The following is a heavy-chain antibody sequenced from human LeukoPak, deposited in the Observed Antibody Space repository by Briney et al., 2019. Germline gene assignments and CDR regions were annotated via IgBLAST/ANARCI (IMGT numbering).Heavy chain of an antibody. CDR1: GGSISSYY. CDR3: ARVPSGYSGLTLFDY. D-gene: IGHD5-12*01. CDR2: IYYSEST. Sequence: SETLSLTCTVSGGSISSYYWSWIRQPPGKGLEWIGYIYYSESTNYNPSLKSRVTISIDTSKNQFSLKLSSVTAADTAVYYCARVPSGYSGLTLFDYWGQGTLVTVSS. V-gene: IGHV4-59*01. J-gene: IGHJ4*02.